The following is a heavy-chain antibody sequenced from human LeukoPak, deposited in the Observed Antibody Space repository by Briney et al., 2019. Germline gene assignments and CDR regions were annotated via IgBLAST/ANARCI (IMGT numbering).Heavy chain of an antibody. CDR2: ISGSGGSA. CDR3: AKDHYYGSGSYPYNWFDP. J-gene: IGHJ5*02. D-gene: IGHD3-10*01. V-gene: IGHV3-23*01. Sequence: GGSLRLSCAASGFTFSSYAMSWVRQAPGKGLEWVSAISGSGGSAYYADSVKGRFTISRDNSKNTLYLQMNSLRAEDTAVYYCAKDHYYGSGSYPYNWFDPWSQGTLVTVSS. CDR1: GFTFSSYA.